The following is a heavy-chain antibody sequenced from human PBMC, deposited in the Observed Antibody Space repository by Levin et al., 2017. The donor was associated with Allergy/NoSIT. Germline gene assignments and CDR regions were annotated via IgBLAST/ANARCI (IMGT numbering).Heavy chain of an antibody. CDR3: AKTGSSWYLTCLDY. CDR1: GFTFSSYA. Sequence: GESLKISCAASGFTFSSYAMSWVRQAPGKGLEWVSAISGSGGSTYYADSVKGRFTISRDNSKNTLYLQMNSLRAEDTAVYYCAKTGSSWYLTCLDYWGQGTLVTVSS. D-gene: IGHD6-13*01. J-gene: IGHJ4*02. V-gene: IGHV3-23*01. CDR2: ISGSGGST.